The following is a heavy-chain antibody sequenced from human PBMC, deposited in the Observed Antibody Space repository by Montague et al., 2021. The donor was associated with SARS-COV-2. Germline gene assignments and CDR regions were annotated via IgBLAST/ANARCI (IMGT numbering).Heavy chain of an antibody. CDR3: ARRYDFYRAEAFDV. D-gene: IGHD3-3*01. V-gene: IGHV2-5*02. J-gene: IGHJ3*01. Sequence: PALVKPTQTLTLTCVFSGFSLNTDGVGVAWIRRPPGKALEWLALIYWDGDQRYSPSLKTRVTVTKDTSRNRVVLTMTNLDPVDTATYYCARRYDFYRAEAFDVWGQGTTVTVPS. CDR2: IYWDGDQ. CDR1: GFSLNTDGVG.